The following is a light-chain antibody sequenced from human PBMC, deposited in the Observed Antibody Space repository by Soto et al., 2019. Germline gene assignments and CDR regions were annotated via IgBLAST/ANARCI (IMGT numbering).Light chain of an antibody. CDR1: QSVTDG. Sequence: DIQLTQSPSTLSASVGDRVTITCRASQSVTDGLAWYQQKPGKAPKLLIYDAYSMQSGVPSRFSPSGSGTELGRTSSGLQPGDFAACDCQHYYPACTVGRATKVDIK. J-gene: IGKJ2*02. CDR2: DAY. CDR3: QHYYPACT. V-gene: IGKV1-5*01.